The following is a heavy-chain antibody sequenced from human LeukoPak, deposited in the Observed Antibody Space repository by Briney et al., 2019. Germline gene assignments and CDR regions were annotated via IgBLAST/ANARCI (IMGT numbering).Heavy chain of an antibody. CDR3: AKPKGGELSAFDF. J-gene: IGHJ3*01. CDR2: IRYDGSNK. Sequence: GGSLRLSCAASGFTFSSYGMHWVRQAPGKGLEWVAFIRYDGSNKYYADSVKGRFTISRDNSKNTLYLQMNSLRAEDTAVYYCAKPKGGELSAFDFWGQGTMVTVSS. V-gene: IGHV3-30*02. D-gene: IGHD3-16*02. CDR1: GFTFSSYG.